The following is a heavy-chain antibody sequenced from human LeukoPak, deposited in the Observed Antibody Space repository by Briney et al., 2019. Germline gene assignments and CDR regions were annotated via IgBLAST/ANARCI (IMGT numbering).Heavy chain of an antibody. D-gene: IGHD6-13*01. CDR2: IYYSGST. CDR1: GGSISSSGYY. Sequence: SETLSLTCTVSGGSISSSGYYWGWIRQPPGKGLEWIGSIYYSGSTYYNPSLKSRVTISVDTSKNQFSLKLSSVTAADTAVYYCARRSSWASDYWGQGTLVTVSS. CDR3: ARRSSWASDY. J-gene: IGHJ4*02. V-gene: IGHV4-39*01.